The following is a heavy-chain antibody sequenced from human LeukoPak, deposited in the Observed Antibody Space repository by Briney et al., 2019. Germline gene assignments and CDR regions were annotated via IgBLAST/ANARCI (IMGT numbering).Heavy chain of an antibody. CDR1: GFTVSSNY. D-gene: IGHD3-22*01. CDR3: ARDKDYDSSGYVAFDI. CDR2: IYSGGST. J-gene: IGHJ3*02. V-gene: IGHV3-66*01. Sequence: GGSLRLSCAASGFTVSSNYMSWVRQAPGKGLEWVSVIYSGGSTYYADSVKGRFTISRDNSKNTLYLQMNSLRAEDTAVYYCARDKDYDSSGYVAFDIWGQGTMVTVSS.